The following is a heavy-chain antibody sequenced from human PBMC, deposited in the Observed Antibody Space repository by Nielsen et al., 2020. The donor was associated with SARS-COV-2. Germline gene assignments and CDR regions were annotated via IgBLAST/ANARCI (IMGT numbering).Heavy chain of an antibody. CDR3: ARGRRYCSSTSCAILYYYYYGMDV. Sequence: PGKGLEWIGEINHSGSTNYHPSLKSRVTISVDTSKNQFSLKLSSVTAADTAVYYCARGRRYCSSTSCAILYYYYYGMDVWGQGTTVTVSS. D-gene: IGHD2-2*01. V-gene: IGHV4-34*01. J-gene: IGHJ6*02. CDR2: INHSGST.